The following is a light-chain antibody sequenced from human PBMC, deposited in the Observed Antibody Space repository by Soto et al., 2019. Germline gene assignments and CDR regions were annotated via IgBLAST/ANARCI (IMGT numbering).Light chain of an antibody. CDR1: QSVPSNF. CDR2: DTS. J-gene: IGKJ1*01. V-gene: IGKV3-20*01. Sequence: EIVLTQSPGTLSLSPGERATLSCRASQSVPSNFLAWHQQKPGQPPILLIYDTSRRATDIPDRFSGSGSGTDFSLTISRLEPEDFAVYYCQQYDSSWTFGQGTKVEIK. CDR3: QQYDSSWT.